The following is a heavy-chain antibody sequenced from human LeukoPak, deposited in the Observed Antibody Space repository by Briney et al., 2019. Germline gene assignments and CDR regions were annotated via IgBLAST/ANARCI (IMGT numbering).Heavy chain of an antibody. D-gene: IGHD2-15*01. V-gene: IGHV4-34*01. J-gene: IGHJ4*02. CDR1: GGSFSGYY. Sequence: PSETLSLTCAVYGGSFSGYYWSWIRQPPGRGLEWIGEINRRGSTNYSPSLKSRVTISVDTSKNQFSLKLRSVTAADTGVYFCARGRGYCGGGRCDGFDYWGQGTLVTVSS. CDR3: ARGRGYCGGGRCDGFDY. CDR2: INRRGST.